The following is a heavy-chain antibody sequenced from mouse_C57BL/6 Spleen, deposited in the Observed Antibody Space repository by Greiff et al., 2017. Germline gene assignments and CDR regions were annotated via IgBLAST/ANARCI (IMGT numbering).Heavy chain of an antibody. D-gene: IGHD2-3*01. CDR2: ISSGSSTI. CDR3: ARNYDGAMDY. CDR1: GFSFSDYG. V-gene: IGHV5-17*01. Sequence: EVHLVESGGGLVKPGGSLKLSCAASGFSFSDYGMHWVRQAPEKGLEWVAYISSGSSTIYSADTVKGRFTISKDNAKNTLFLQMTSLRSEDTAMYYCARNYDGAMDYWGQGTSVTVSS. J-gene: IGHJ4*01.